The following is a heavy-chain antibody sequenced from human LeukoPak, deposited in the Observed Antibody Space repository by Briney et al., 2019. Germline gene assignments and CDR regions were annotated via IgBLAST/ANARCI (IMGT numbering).Heavy chain of an antibody. Sequence: GGSLRLSCAASGFTFSSYWMSWVRQAPGKGLEWVANIKQDGSEKYYVDSVKGRFTISRDNAKNSLYLQMNSLRAEDTAVYYCARGGLGNNNGQDYWGQGTLVTVSS. J-gene: IGHJ4*02. CDR3: ARGGLGNNNGQDY. V-gene: IGHV3-7*01. CDR1: GFTFSSYW. D-gene: IGHD1/OR15-1a*01. CDR2: IKQDGSEK.